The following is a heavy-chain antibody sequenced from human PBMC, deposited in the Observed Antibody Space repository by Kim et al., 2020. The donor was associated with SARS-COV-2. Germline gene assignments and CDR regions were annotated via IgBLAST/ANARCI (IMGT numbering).Heavy chain of an antibody. Sequence: GGSLRLSCGASGFIISTSGMHWVRQAPGKGLEWVAVIYYHGSSKYYAASVKGRFTISRDNSKNTVFLQMNSLRLEDTATYYCARGDYGSGNYRGEDDF. V-gene: IGHV3-33*01. J-gene: IGHJ4*01. D-gene: IGHD3-10*01. CDR1: GFIISTSG. CDR3: ARGDYGSGNYRGEDDF. CDR2: IYYHGSSK.